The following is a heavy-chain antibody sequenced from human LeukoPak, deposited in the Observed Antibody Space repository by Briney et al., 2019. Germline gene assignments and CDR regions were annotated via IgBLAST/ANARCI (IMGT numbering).Heavy chain of an antibody. D-gene: IGHD2-21*02. CDR2: IYYSGST. J-gene: IGHJ6*02. CDR3: ASSLYCGGDCYPKRYYGMDV. CDR1: GGSISSYY. V-gene: IGHV4-59*01. Sequence: SETLSLTCTVSGGSISSYYWSWIRQPPGKGLEWIGYIYYSGSTNYNPSLKTRVTISVDTSKNQFSLKLSSVTAADTAVYYCASSLYCGGDCYPKRYYGMDVWGQGTTVTVSS.